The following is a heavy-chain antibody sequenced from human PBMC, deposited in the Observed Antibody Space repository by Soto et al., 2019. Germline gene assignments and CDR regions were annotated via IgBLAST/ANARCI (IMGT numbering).Heavy chain of an antibody. CDR1: GFTFSHYT. CDR2: ITSSSSYI. V-gene: IGHV3-21*06. D-gene: IGHD3-10*01. J-gene: IGHJ4*02. Sequence: EVQLVESGGGLVKPGGSLRLSCAASGFTFSHYTMSWVRQAPGTGLEWVSSITSSSSYIYYADSVRGRFTISRDTADSTLYLQLNSLRGEDTAVYYCARGPGGSGSPYYFEYWGQGTLVTVSS. CDR3: ARGPGGSGSPYYFEY.